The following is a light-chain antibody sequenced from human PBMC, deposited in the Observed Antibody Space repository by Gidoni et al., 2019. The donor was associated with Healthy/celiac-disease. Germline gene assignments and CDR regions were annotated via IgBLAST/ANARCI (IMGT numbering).Light chain of an antibody. J-gene: IGKJ4*01. Sequence: IRLPQSPSSLSASTGDRVTITCRASQGISSYLAWYQQKPGKAPKLLIYAASTLQSGVPSRFSGSGSGTDFTLTISCLQSEDFATYYCQQYYSYPPTFGGGTKVEIK. CDR2: AAS. CDR1: QGISSY. CDR3: QQYYSYPPT. V-gene: IGKV1-8*01.